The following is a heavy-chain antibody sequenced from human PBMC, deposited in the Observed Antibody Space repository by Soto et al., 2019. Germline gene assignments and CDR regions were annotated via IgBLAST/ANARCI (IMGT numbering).Heavy chain of an antibody. Sequence: QVQLQQWGAGLLKPSETLSLTCAVYGGSFSGYYWSWIRQPPGKGLEWIGEINHSGSTNYNPSLNSRVTISIDTSKNQVSLNLSSVTAADTAVYYCARGGRWKGYWGQGTLVTVSS. CDR2: INHSGST. V-gene: IGHV4-34*01. CDR3: ARGGRWKGY. D-gene: IGHD4-17*01. J-gene: IGHJ4*02. CDR1: GGSFSGYY.